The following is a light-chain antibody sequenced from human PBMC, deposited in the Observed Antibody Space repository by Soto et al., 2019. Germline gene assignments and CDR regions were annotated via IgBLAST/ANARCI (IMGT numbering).Light chain of an antibody. V-gene: IGKV4-1*01. J-gene: IGKJ2*01. CDR1: QSVLYSSNNKNY. CDR2: WAS. CDR3: QQYYSTPHT. Sequence: DIVMTQSPDSLAGSLGERATIYCQSSQSVLYSSNNKNYLAWYQQKPGQPPKLLIYWASTRESGVPDRFSGSGSGTDFTLTISSLQAEDVAVYYCQQYYSTPHTFGQGTKLEIK.